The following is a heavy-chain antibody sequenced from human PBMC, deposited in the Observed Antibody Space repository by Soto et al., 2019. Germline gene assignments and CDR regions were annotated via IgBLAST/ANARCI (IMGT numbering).Heavy chain of an antibody. CDR2: IKQDGSEK. D-gene: IGHD6-6*01. V-gene: IGHV3-7*01. CDR1: GFTFSSYW. Sequence: GGSLRLSCAASGFTFSSYWMSWVRQAPGKGLEWVANIKQDGSEKYYVDSVKGRFTISRDNAKNSLYLQMNSLRAEDTAVYYCARDLQLVRIHYFDYWGQGTLVTVSS. J-gene: IGHJ4*02. CDR3: ARDLQLVRIHYFDY.